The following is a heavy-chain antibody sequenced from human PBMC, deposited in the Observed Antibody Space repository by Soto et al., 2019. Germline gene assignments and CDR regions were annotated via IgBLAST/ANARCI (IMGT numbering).Heavy chain of an antibody. D-gene: IGHD2-15*01. CDR1: GFTFGDYA. CDR3: TTDRSEYFDY. CDR2: IRSKAYGGTT. Sequence: GGSLRLSCTASGFTFGDYAMSWVRRAPGKGLEWVGFIRSKAYGGTTEYAASVKGRFTISRDDSKSIAYLQMNSLKTEDTAVYYCTTDRSEYFDYWGQGTLVTVSS. V-gene: IGHV3-49*04. J-gene: IGHJ4*02.